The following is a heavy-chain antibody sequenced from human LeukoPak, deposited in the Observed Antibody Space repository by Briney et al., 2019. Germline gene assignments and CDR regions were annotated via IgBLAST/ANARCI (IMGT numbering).Heavy chain of an antibody. V-gene: IGHV4-59*01. J-gene: IGHJ5*02. D-gene: IGHD3-16*02. CDR1: GGSISSYY. Sequence: KPSETLSLTCTVSGGSISSYYWSWIRQPPGKGLEWIGYIYYSGTTNYNPSLKSRVTISVDTSKNQFSLKLSSVTAADTAVYYCARNYDYVWGSYPPRGFDPWGQGTLVTVSS. CDR3: ARNYDYVWGSYPPRGFDP. CDR2: IYYSGTT.